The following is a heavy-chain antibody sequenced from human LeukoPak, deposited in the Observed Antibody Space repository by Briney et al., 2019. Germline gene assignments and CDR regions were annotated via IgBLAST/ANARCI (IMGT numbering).Heavy chain of an antibody. CDR2: ISSHSGSST. J-gene: IGHJ5*02. D-gene: IGHD2-15*01. V-gene: IGHV3-48*01. CDR3: ARDAGGGNNWFDP. Sequence: GGSLRLSCAASGFTFRSYSINWVRQAPGKGLEWVSYISSHSGSSTYYADSAKGRFTISRDNAKNSLYLQMNSLRAEDTAVYYCARDAGGGNNWFDPWGQGTLVTVSS. CDR1: GFTFRSYS.